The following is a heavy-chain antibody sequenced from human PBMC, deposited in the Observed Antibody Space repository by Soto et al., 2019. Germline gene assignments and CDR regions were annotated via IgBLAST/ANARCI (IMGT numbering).Heavy chain of an antibody. CDR2: INHSGST. J-gene: IGHJ6*02. CDR3: ARGAYCSSTSCYFRGYVMDV. Sequence: PSETLSLTCAVYGGSFSGYYWSWIRQPPGKGLEWIGEINHSGSTNYNPSLKSRVTISVDTSKNQFSLKLSSVTAADTAVYYCARGAYCSSTSCYFRGYVMDVWGQGTTVIVSS. D-gene: IGHD2-2*01. V-gene: IGHV4-34*01. CDR1: GGSFSGYY.